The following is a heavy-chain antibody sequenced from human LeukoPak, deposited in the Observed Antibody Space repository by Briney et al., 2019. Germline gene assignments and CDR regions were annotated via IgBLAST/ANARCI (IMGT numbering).Heavy chain of an antibody. V-gene: IGHV3-74*01. CDR2: IKNDGSVT. Sequence: PGGSLRLSCAASGFTFSSYWMQWVRQAPGKGLVWVSRIKNDGSVTNYADSVKGRYTISRDNAKNTLYLQMNSLRAEDTAVYYCAGYNAAAGDYWGQGTLVTVSS. D-gene: IGHD6-13*01. J-gene: IGHJ4*02. CDR3: AGYNAAAGDY. CDR1: GFTFSSYW.